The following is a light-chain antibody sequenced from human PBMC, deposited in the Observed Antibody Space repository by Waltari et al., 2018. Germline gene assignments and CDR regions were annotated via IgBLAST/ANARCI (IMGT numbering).Light chain of an antibody. CDR3: QHYNSYSWT. Sequence: DIQMTQSPSTLPASVGDRVTITCRASQIISSWLAWYQQKPGQAPKLLIYKASSLESGVPSRFSGSGSGTEFTLTISSLQPDDFATYYCQHYNSYSWTFGQGTKVEIK. CDR2: KAS. J-gene: IGKJ1*01. V-gene: IGKV1-5*03. CDR1: QIISSW.